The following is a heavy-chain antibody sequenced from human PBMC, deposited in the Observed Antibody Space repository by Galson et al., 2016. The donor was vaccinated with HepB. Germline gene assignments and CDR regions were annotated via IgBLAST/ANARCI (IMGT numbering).Heavy chain of an antibody. V-gene: IGHV1-69*13. CDR1: GDTFSNNA. Sequence: SVKVSCKASGDTFSNNAFSWVRQAPGQGLEWMGGIIPKFGTAYYAEKVQGRVTITADASTRTVYMEMRSLRSEDTAVYYCARSGIKMIPVVTFENWFDLWGQGTLVTVSS. D-gene: IGHD3-22*01. CDR2: IIPKFGTA. CDR3: ARSGIKMIPVVTFENWFDL. J-gene: IGHJ5*02.